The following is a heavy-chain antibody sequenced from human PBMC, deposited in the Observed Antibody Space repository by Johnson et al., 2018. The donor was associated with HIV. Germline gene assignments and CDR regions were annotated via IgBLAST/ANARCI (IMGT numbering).Heavy chain of an antibody. Sequence: VQLVESGGGLVQPGGSLRLSCAASGFTFSSYWMHWVHQAPGKGLEWVSGINWNGGSTGYADSVKGRFTISRENSKNTVYLQLNSLRVEDTAVYYCAKGISGYSDAFDIWGQGTMVTVSS. V-gene: IGHV3-23*04. CDR2: INWNGGST. CDR3: AKGISGYSDAFDI. CDR1: GFTFSSYW. D-gene: IGHD3-10*01. J-gene: IGHJ3*02.